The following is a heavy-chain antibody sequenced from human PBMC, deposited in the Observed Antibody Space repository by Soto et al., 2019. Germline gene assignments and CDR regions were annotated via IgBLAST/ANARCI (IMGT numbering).Heavy chain of an antibody. CDR1: GDSVSSNIAA. D-gene: IGHD6-19*01. CDR3: ARDPVLYRSGWRNGIDP. CDR2: TYYRSKWYN. Sequence: HTLSLTFAISGDSVSSNIAAWNWIRQSPSRGLEWLGRTYYRSKWYNDYAVSVKSRITINPDTSKKQFSLQLNSVTPEDTAVYYCARDPVLYRSGWRNGIDPWGQGTLVTVSS. V-gene: IGHV6-1*01. J-gene: IGHJ5*02.